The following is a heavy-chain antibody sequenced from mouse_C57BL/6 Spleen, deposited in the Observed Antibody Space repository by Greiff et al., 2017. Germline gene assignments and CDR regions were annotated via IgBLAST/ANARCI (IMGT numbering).Heavy chain of an antibody. D-gene: IGHD2-1*01. V-gene: IGHV1-82*01. Sequence: QVQLKESGPELVKPGASVKISCKASGYAFSSSWMNWVKQRPGKGLEWIGRIYPGDGDTNYNGKFKGKATLTADKSSSTAYMQLSSLTSEDSAVYFCAREDYGNYVGDWGQGTTLTVSS. CDR2: IYPGDGDT. CDR3: AREDYGNYVGD. CDR1: GYAFSSSW. J-gene: IGHJ2*01.